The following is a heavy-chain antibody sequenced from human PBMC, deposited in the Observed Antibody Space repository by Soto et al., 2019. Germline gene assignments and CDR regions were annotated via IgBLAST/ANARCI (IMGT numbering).Heavy chain of an antibody. Sequence: QVQLVQSGAEVKKPESSVKVSCKASGGTFSSHGISWVRQAPGQGLEWVGGIIPLFGTANYAQKFQGRVTITADESTSTAYMELSSLRSEDTAVYYCARDSITMIVVVPDYGMDVWGQGTTVTVSS. D-gene: IGHD3-22*01. J-gene: IGHJ6*02. CDR2: IIPLFGTA. CDR3: ARDSITMIVVVPDYGMDV. CDR1: GGTFSSHG. V-gene: IGHV1-69*01.